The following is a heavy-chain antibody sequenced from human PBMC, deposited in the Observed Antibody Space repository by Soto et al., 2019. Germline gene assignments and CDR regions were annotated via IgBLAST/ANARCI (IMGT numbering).Heavy chain of an antibody. V-gene: IGHV6-1*01. CDR2: TFYRSKWYN. D-gene: IGHD5-18*01. Sequence: SQTLSLTCAISGDSVSSNSAAWNWIRQSPSRGLKWLGRTFYRSKWYNDYAVSVKSRITINPDTSKNQFSLQLNSVTPEDTAVFYCARASGYSYGLRDYYYGMDVWGQGTTVTVSS. CDR3: ARASGYSYGLRDYYYGMDV. J-gene: IGHJ6*02. CDR1: GDSVSSNSAA.